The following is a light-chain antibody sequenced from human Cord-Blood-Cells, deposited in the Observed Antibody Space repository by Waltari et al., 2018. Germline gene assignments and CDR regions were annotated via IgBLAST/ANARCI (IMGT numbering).Light chain of an antibody. CDR1: SSDVGSYNL. CDR3: CSYAGSSTVV. V-gene: IGLV2-23*01. J-gene: IGLJ2*01. CDR2: EGS. Sequence: QSALTQPASASGSPGQSITISCPGTSSDVGSYNLVSWYQQHPGKAPKRMIYEGSKRPSGVSNRFSGSKSGNTASLTISGLQAEDEADYYCCSYAGSSTVVFGGGTKLTVL.